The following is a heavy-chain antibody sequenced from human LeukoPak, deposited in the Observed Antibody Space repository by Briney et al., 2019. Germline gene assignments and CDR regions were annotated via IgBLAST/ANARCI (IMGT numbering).Heavy chain of an antibody. V-gene: IGHV3-49*03. D-gene: IGHD3-22*01. CDR1: GFTFGDYA. J-gene: IGHJ3*02. Sequence: PGGSLRLSCTASGFTFGDYAMSWFRQAPGKGLEWVGFIRSKAFGGTTEYAASVKGRFTISRDDSKSIAYLQMNSLKTEDTAVYYCTRYGWWLLPYAFDIRGQGTMVTVSS. CDR3: TRYGWWLLPYAFDI. CDR2: IRSKAFGGTT.